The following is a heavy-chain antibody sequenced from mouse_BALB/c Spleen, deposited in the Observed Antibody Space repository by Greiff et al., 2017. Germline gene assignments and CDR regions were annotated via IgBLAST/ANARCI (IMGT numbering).Heavy chain of an antibody. CDR2: IFPGSGNT. CDR3: ANYYGSSYDWYFDV. CDR1: GYSFTSYY. V-gene: IGHV1-66*01. Sequence: QVQLQQSGPELVKPGASVKISCKASGYSFTSYYIHWVKQRPGQGLEWIGWIFPGSGNTKYNEKFKGKATLTADTSSSTAYMQLSSLTSEDSAVYFCANYYGSSYDWYFDVWGAGTTVTVSS. D-gene: IGHD1-1*01. J-gene: IGHJ1*01.